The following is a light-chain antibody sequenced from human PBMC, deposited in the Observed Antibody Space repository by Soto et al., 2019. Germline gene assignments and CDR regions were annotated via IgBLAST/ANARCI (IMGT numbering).Light chain of an antibody. V-gene: IGKV3-20*01. J-gene: IGKJ3*01. CDR3: QQYGSSL. CDR1: QSVSSSY. Sequence: EIVLTQSPGTLSLSPGERATLSCRASQSVSSSYLAWYQQKPGQAPRLLIYGASSRAPGIPDRFSGSGSGTDFTLTISRLEPADFAVYYCQQYGSSLFGPGTKVDIK. CDR2: GAS.